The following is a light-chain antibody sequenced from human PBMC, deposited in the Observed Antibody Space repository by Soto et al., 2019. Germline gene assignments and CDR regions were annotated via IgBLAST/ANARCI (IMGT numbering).Light chain of an antibody. CDR2: RIS. CDR3: RQATQLRWA. J-gene: IGKJ1*01. CDR1: RSVLYKSNNENH. V-gene: IGKV2-24*01. Sequence: DIVITQSLASVAVSLGKRATMNFNCSRSVLYKSNNENHLSWLQQRPGQPPRPLIYRISNRFSGVPGRFSGSGAGTDFTQKSRRVEAEDVGIYYSRQATQLRWAFGRGTKVDIK.